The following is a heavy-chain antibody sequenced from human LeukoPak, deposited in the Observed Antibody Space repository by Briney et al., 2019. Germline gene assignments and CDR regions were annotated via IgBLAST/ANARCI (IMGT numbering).Heavy chain of an antibody. CDR3: ATTYYDILTGYLPFDP. J-gene: IGHJ5*02. CDR2: ISSSSSYI. Sequence: PGGSLRLSCAASGFTFSSYSMNWVRQAPGKGLEWVSSISSSSSYIYYADSVKGRFTISRDNAKNSLYLQMNSLRAEDTAVYYCATTYYDILTGYLPFDPWGQGTLVTVSS. D-gene: IGHD3-9*01. V-gene: IGHV3-21*01. CDR1: GFTFSSYS.